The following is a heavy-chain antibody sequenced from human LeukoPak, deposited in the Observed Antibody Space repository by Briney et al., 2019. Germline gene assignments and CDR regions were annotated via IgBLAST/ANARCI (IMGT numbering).Heavy chain of an antibody. CDR1: GYTFTSYY. V-gene: IGHV1-46*01. J-gene: IGHJ4*02. CDR2: INPSGGST. Sequence: ASVKVSCRASGYTFTSYYMHWVRQAPGQGLEWMGIINPSGGSTSYALKFQGRVTMTRDTSTSTVYMELSSLRSEDTAVYYCARASRDGYNFDYWGQGTLVTVSS. CDR3: ARASRDGYNFDY. D-gene: IGHD5-24*01.